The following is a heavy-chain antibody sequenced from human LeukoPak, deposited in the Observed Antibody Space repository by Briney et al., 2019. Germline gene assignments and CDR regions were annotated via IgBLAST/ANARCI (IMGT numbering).Heavy chain of an antibody. Sequence: GASVTVSCKASGYIFTAYYLHWVRQAPGQKPEWMGWIKANSGDTNYAQKFQGRVTMTRDTSISTVYMELSGLTAVDTAVYYCTRVGDDYPYWGQGTLVTVSS. J-gene: IGHJ4*02. D-gene: IGHD5-24*01. CDR3: TRVGDDYPY. CDR1: GYIFTAYY. V-gene: IGHV1-2*02. CDR2: IKANSGDT.